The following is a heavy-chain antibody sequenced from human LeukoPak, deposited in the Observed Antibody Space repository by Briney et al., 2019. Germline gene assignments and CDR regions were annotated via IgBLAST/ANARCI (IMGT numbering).Heavy chain of an antibody. Sequence: PGESLKISCEVSGYSFTSYWIGWVRQMPGKGLEWVGIILPGDSETRYNSSFQGQVTISADKSIRTAYLQWSSLKASDTAMYYFARGGTISSGWPASFDVWGQGTVVTVSS. CDR1: GYSFTSYW. D-gene: IGHD6-19*01. CDR3: ARGGTISSGWPASFDV. V-gene: IGHV5-51*01. J-gene: IGHJ3*01. CDR2: ILPGDSET.